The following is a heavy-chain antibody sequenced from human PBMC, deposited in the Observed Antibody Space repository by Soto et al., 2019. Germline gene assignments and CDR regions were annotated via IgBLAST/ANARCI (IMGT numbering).Heavy chain of an antibody. V-gene: IGHV3-30*18. CDR1: GFTFSNYG. CDR3: AKDGNEYSSGWYAPSLDY. J-gene: IGHJ4*02. D-gene: IGHD6-19*01. CDR2: ISYDGSNK. Sequence: GGSLRLSCAASGFTFSNYGMHWVRQAPGKGLEWVAVISYDGSNKYYADFVKGRFTISRDNSKNTLYLQMNSLRAEDTAVYYCAKDGNEYSSGWYAPSLDYWGQGTLVTVSS.